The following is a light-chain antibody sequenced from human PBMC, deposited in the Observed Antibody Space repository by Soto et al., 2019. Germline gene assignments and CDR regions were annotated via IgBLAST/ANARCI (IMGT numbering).Light chain of an antibody. CDR3: QQANSFPLT. V-gene: IGKV1-12*01. CDR2: TGS. Sequence: DLQMTQSPSSVSASVGDRVSITCRASQGISNWLAWYQQKPGRAPKLLIYTGSSLQSGVPSRFRRTGSGTDFTLTISSLQPEDVATYYFQQANSFPLTFGGGTKLEIK. J-gene: IGKJ4*01. CDR1: QGISNW.